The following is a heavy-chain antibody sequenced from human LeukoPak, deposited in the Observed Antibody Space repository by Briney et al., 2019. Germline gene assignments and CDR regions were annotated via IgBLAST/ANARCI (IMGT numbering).Heavy chain of an antibody. CDR2: VNPNSGGT. CDR1: GYTFTGYY. Sequence: ASVKVACKASGYTFTGYYMHWVRQAPGQGLEWMGRVNPNSGGTNYAQKFQGRVTMTRDTSISTAYMELSRLRSDDTAVYYCARDLEDSSGYSYYYYYMDVWGKGTTVTVSS. J-gene: IGHJ6*03. D-gene: IGHD3-22*01. V-gene: IGHV1-2*06. CDR3: ARDLEDSSGYSYYYYYMDV.